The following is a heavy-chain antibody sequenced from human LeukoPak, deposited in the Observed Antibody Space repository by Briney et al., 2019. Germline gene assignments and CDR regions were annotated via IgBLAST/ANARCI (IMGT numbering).Heavy chain of an antibody. V-gene: IGHV3-23*01. CDR2: ISSSGGST. CDR3: AKHPAYCGSASCYPYFDY. J-gene: IGHJ4*02. CDR1: GFTFSSYA. D-gene: IGHD2-2*01. Sequence: PGGSLRLSCAAPGFTFSSYAMSWVRQAPGEGLEWVSLISSSGGSTFYADSVKGRFTISRDNSKNTLYLQMNSLRAEDTAVYYCAKHPAYCGSASCYPYFDYWGQGTLVTVSS.